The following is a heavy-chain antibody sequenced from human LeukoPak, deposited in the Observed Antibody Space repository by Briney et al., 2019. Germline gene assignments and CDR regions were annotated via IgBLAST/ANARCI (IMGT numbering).Heavy chain of an antibody. J-gene: IGHJ4*02. D-gene: IGHD1-26*01. CDR3: AKPYSGSYYFDY. CDR2: ISGSGGST. CDR1: GFSFSNYA. Sequence: PRGSLRLSCVPSGFSFSNYAMSWVRQAPGKGLEWVSAISGSGGSTYYADSVKGRFAISRDNSKNTLYLQMNSLRAEDTAVYYCAKPYSGSYYFDYWGQGTLVTVSS. V-gene: IGHV3-23*01.